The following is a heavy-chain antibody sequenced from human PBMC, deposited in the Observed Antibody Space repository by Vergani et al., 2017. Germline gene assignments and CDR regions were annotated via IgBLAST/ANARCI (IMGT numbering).Heavy chain of an antibody. Sequence: QVQLVQSGAEVKKPGSSVKVSCKASGGTFSSYAISWVRQAPGQGLEWMGGIIPIFGTANYAQKFQGRVTITADESTSTAYMELSSLRSEDTAVYYCASEDHCSSTSCYKRDYYYYGMDVWGQGTTVTVSS. CDR3: ASEDHCSSTSCYKRDYYYYGMDV. V-gene: IGHV1-69*01. J-gene: IGHJ6*02. CDR1: GGTFSSYA. CDR2: IIPIFGTA. D-gene: IGHD2-2*02.